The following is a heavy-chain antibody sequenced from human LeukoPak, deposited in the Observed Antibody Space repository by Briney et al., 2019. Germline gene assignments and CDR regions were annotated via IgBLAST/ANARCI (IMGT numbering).Heavy chain of an antibody. CDR2: ITSSGDSI. CDR3: ARDPEYSDR. CDR1: GFIFGDFY. D-gene: IGHD4-17*01. J-gene: IGHJ4*02. V-gene: IGHV3-11*01. Sequence: PGGSLRLSCVGSGFIFGDFYMNWIRQAPGKGLEWISFITSSGDSIYYADSVKGRFTVFRDNAKNSLYLEMKSLRAEDTAVYFCARDPEYSDRWGQGTLVTVSS.